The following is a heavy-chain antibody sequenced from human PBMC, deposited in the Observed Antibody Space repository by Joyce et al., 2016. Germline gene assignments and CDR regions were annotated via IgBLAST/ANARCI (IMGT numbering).Heavy chain of an antibody. CDR1: GFTFSSYG. CDR3: TRDLEKGSGFWAGYQYAMDV. V-gene: IGHV3-33*05. D-gene: IGHD3-10*01. J-gene: IGHJ6*02. CDR2: ISYDGGNR. Sequence: QVQLVESGGGVVHPGRSLRLSCAASGFTFSSYGMHWVRQAPGKGLEWVTTISYDGGNRDYTDSVKGRFTISRDNSKNTLYLQMNSLRVEDTAVYYCTRDLEKGSGFWAGYQYAMDVWGQGTTVTVSS.